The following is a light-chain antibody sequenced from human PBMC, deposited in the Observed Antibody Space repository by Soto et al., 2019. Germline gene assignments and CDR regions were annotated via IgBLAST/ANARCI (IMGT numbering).Light chain of an antibody. CDR3: QQTSSTPPYT. CDR1: QSIDSF. Sequence: DIQMTQSPSSLSASVGDRVTITCRASQSIDSFLSWYQKRPGKDPTVLIYSASSLQSGVPSRFSGSGSGTDFTLTINSLQPEDSATYYCQQTSSTPPYTFGQGTKLEIK. J-gene: IGKJ2*01. V-gene: IGKV1-39*01. CDR2: SAS.